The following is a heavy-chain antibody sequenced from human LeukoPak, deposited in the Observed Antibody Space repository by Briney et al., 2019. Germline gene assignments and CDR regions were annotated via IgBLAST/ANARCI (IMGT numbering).Heavy chain of an antibody. Sequence: SETLSLTCIVSSGSINNHYWSWIRQPPGKGLEWIGYIYDSWNTNYNPSLKSRITISIDTSKNQFSLNLTSVTAADTAVYYCARDQIGYGLDYWGQGTLVTVSS. CDR1: SGSINNHY. D-gene: IGHD5-18*01. CDR2: IYDSWNT. J-gene: IGHJ4*02. CDR3: ARDQIGYGLDY. V-gene: IGHV4-59*11.